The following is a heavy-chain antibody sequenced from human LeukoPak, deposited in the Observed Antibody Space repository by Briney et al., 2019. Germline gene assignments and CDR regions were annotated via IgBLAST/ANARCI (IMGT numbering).Heavy chain of an antibody. CDR1: GESFSGYY. CDR3: AXXXXXXXXXXXXTAFHYYYGMDV. CDR2: INHSGST. V-gene: IGHV4-34*01. J-gene: IGHJ6*02. Sequence: SETLSLTCAVYGESFSGYYWSWIRQPPGRGLEWIGEINHSGSTSYSASLKSRVTISVDTSKNQFSLKLNSVTAADTAVYYCAXXXXXXXXXXXXTAFHYYYGMDVWGQGTTVTVSS.